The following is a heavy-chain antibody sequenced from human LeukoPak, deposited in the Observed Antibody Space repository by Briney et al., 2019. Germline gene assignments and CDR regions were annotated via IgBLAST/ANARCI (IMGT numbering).Heavy chain of an antibody. J-gene: IGHJ4*02. CDR1: GYSFFSNYW. CDR3: ARASRDGYNQNFDY. Sequence: GESLTISCKAYGYSFFSNYWIAWVRQMPGKGLEWMGILYPGDSDSRYSPSFQGQVTISADRSISTAYLHWSSLKVSDTAMCYCARASRDGYNQNFDYWGQGTLVTVSS. D-gene: IGHD5-24*01. CDR2: LYPGDSDS. V-gene: IGHV5-51*01.